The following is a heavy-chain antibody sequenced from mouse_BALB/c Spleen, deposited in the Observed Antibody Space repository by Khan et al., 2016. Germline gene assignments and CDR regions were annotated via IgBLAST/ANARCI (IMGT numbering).Heavy chain of an antibody. J-gene: IGHJ4*01. Sequence: QVQLQQSGAELVKPGASVKLSCKASGYTFTSYYMYWVKQRPGQGLEWIGEINPSTGGTNFNEKFTSKATLTVDQSSSTAYMQLRRLTSEDSAVYYCTRALRLRDYYVMDYWGQGTSVTVSS. CDR3: TRALRLRDYYVMDY. CDR2: INPSTGGT. V-gene: IGHV1S81*02. D-gene: IGHD1-2*01. CDR1: GYTFTSYY.